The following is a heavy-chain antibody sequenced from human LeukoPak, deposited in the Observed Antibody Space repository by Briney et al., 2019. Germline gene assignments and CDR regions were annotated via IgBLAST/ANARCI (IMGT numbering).Heavy chain of an antibody. Sequence: GGSLRLSCAASGFTFSSYEMNWVRQAPGKGLEWVSYISSSGSTIYYADSVKGRFTISRDNAKNSLYLQMNSLRAEDTAVYYCARDHIVVVVAAYFDYWGQGTLVTVSS. CDR2: ISSSGSTI. V-gene: IGHV3-48*03. CDR3: ARDHIVVVVAAYFDY. CDR1: GFTFSSYE. D-gene: IGHD2-15*01. J-gene: IGHJ4*02.